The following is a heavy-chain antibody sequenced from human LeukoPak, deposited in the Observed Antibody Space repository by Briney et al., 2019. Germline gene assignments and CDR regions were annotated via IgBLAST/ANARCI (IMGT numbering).Heavy chain of an antibody. Sequence: ASVKVSCKASGYTFTNFAINWFRQAPGQGLEWMGWIDTNTGNPTYAQGFTGRFVFSLDTSVTTAYLQISSLQAEDTAVYYCASSDDTSGYFLYWGQGTLVTASS. CDR1: GYTFTNFA. V-gene: IGHV7-4-1*02. D-gene: IGHD3-22*01. CDR3: ASSDDTSGYFLY. J-gene: IGHJ4*02. CDR2: IDTNTGNP.